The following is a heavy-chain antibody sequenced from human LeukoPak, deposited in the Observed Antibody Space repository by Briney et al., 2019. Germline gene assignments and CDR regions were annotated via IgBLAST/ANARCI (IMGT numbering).Heavy chain of an antibody. V-gene: IGHV3-48*01. Sequence: GGSLRLSCAASGFTFSSYSMNWVRQAPGKGLEWVSYISSSSSTIYYADSVKGRFTISRDNAKNSLYLQMNSLRAEDTAVYYCARVRYYYDSSGYRGAFDIWGQGTMVTVSS. CDR1: GFTFSSYS. CDR3: ARVRYYYDSSGYRGAFDI. D-gene: IGHD3-22*01. J-gene: IGHJ3*02. CDR2: ISSSSSTI.